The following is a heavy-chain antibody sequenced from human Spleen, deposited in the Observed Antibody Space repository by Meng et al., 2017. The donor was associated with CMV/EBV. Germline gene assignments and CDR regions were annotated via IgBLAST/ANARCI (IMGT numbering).Heavy chain of an antibody. CDR2: ISWDGGRA. CDR3: AKGHYCSSTTCDGFRWFDP. D-gene: IGHD2-2*01. CDR1: GFTFDDYI. V-gene: IGHV3-43*01. J-gene: IGHJ5*02. Sequence: GESLKISCTASGFTFDDYIMHWVRQTPGKGLEWVSLISWDGGRANYADSVKGRFTVSRDNNKNSLYLQMDSLRAEDTALYYCAKGHYCSSTTCDGFRWFDPWGQGTRVTVSS.